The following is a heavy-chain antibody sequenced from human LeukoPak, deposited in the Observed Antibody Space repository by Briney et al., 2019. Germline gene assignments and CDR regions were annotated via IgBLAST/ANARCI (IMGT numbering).Heavy chain of an antibody. V-gene: IGHV3-30*02. CDR2: IRHDGSNK. Sequence: GGSLRLSCAASGFTFSYYNMHWVRQAPGKGLEWVAFIRHDGSNKYYADFVNGRFTMSRDNSKNTLYLQMSSLRAEDTAVYYCARVEYSSSWYGVGSLDYWGQGTLVTVSS. D-gene: IGHD6-13*01. CDR1: GFTFSYYN. CDR3: ARVEYSSSWYGVGSLDY. J-gene: IGHJ4*02.